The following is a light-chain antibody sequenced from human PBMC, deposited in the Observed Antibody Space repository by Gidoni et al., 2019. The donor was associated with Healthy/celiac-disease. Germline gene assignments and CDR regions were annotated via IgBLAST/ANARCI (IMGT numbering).Light chain of an antibody. Sequence: DIQLTQSPSFLSASVGDRVTIPCRASQGISSYLAWYQQKPGKAPKLLIYAASTLQSGVPSRFSGSGSGTEFTLTISSLQPEDFATYYCQQLNSYPLLTFVGGTKVEIK. CDR1: QGISSY. CDR3: QQLNSYPLLT. J-gene: IGKJ4*01. CDR2: AAS. V-gene: IGKV1-9*01.